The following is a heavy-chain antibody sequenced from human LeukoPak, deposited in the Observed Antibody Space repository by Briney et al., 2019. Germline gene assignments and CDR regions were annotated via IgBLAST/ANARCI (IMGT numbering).Heavy chain of an antibody. D-gene: IGHD3-22*01. Sequence: GGSLRLSCAASGFTLINYAMSGVRPAPAKGLEWVSDISGSGGSTYYADSVKGRFTISRDNSKNTLYLQMNSLRAEDTAVYSCAKASAMIVVVSKHFDYWGQGTLVTVSS. CDR2: ISGSGGST. CDR1: GFTLINYA. CDR3: AKASAMIVVVSKHFDY. J-gene: IGHJ4*02. V-gene: IGHV3-23*01.